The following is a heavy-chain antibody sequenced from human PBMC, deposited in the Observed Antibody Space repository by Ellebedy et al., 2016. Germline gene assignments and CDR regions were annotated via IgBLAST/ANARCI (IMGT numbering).Heavy chain of an antibody. V-gene: IGHV4-59*08. J-gene: IGHJ4*02. Sequence: SETLSLTCTVSGGSISSYYWSWIRQPPGKGLEWIGYIYYSGSTNYNPSLKSRVTISVDTSKNQFSLKLSSVTAADTAVYYCARHVSDYDSSGYRYPYYFDYWGQGTLVTVSS. CDR1: GGSISSYY. D-gene: IGHD3-22*01. CDR3: ARHVSDYDSSGYRYPYYFDY. CDR2: IYYSGST.